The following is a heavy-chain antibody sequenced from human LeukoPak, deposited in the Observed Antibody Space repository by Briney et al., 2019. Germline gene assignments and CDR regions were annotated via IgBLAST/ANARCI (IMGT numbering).Heavy chain of an antibody. D-gene: IGHD6-13*01. CDR1: GDSVSSNSAA. Sequence: SQTLSLTCAISGDSVSSNSAAWNWIRQSPPRGLEWLGRTYYRSKWYNDYAVSVKSRITINPDTSKNQFSLQLNSVTPEDTAVYYCARGPLAAAGTWYFDYWGQGTLVTVSS. V-gene: IGHV6-1*01. CDR2: TYYRSKWYN. J-gene: IGHJ4*02. CDR3: ARGPLAAAGTWYFDY.